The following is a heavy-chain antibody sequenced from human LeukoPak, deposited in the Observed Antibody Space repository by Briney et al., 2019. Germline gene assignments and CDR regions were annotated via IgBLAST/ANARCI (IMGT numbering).Heavy chain of an antibody. V-gene: IGHV4-38-2*02. CDR2: INHSGST. D-gene: IGHD6-13*01. Sequence: PSETLSLTCNVSGYSVTSSYYWSWIRQPPGKGLEWIGEINHSGSTNYNPSLKSRVTISVDTSKNQMSLKLSSVTAADTAVYYCARCLGFLIGSTWYPDAFDIWGQGTMVTVSS. J-gene: IGHJ3*02. CDR1: GYSVTSSYY. CDR3: ARCLGFLIGSTWYPDAFDI.